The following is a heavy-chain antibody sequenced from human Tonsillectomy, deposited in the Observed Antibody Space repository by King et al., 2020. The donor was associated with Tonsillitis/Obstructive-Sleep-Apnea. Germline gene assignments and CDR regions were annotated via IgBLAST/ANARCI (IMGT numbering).Heavy chain of an antibody. CDR2: IIPIFNIA. D-gene: IGHD2-2*02. Sequence: VQLVQSGAEVKKPGSSVKVSCKASGGPFSGYAINWVRQAPGQGLEWMGRIIPIFNIANYAQKFQGRVTITADKSTSTAYMELNSLRSEDTAMYYCARDAGYCTTTICYKPLDYWGQGTLVTVSS. V-gene: IGHV1-69*04. CDR3: ARDAGYCTTTICYKPLDY. CDR1: GGPFSGYA. J-gene: IGHJ4*02.